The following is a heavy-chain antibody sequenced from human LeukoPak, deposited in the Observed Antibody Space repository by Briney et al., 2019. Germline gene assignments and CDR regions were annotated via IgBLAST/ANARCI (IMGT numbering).Heavy chain of an antibody. D-gene: IGHD3-16*01. CDR3: AKDRGASDVDYFDC. J-gene: IGHJ4*02. Sequence: GGSLRLSCEASGFTFSNHAMSWVRQAPGKGLEWVSAISGGADRTHYADSVKGRFTISRDNSKDTLYLQMDSLRAEDTAVYYCAKDRGASDVDYFDCWGQGTLVTVSS. CDR2: ISGGADRT. V-gene: IGHV3-23*01. CDR1: GFTFSNHA.